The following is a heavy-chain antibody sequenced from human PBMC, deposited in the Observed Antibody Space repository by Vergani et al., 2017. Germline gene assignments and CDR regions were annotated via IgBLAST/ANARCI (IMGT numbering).Heavy chain of an antibody. CDR1: GFSFRNAW. J-gene: IGHJ6*02. D-gene: IGHD2-21*01. CDR2: IKSTFDRGST. V-gene: IGHV3-15*07. CDR3: TTDPRYCGDGSCYWLRDHHYYGMDV. Sequence: EVQLVESGGGIVKPGGSLRLSCVASGFSFRNAWMNWVRRTPGKGLEWVGRIKSTFDRGSTDYAAAVKSRFTISREDSKNTLFLQMNGLKTEDIGVYYCTTDPRYCGDGSCYWLRDHHYYGMDVWGQGTTVTVSS.